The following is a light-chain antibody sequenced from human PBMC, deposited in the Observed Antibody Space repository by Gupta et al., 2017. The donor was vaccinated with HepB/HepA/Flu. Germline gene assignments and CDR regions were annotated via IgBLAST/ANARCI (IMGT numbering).Light chain of an antibody. V-gene: IGKV1-33*01. CDR2: DAS. J-gene: IGKJ5*01. Sequence: DIQMTQSLSSLSASVGDRVTITCQASQDISNYLNWYQQKPGKAPKLLIYDASNLETGVPSRFSGSGSGTDFTFTISSLQPEDIAIYYCQQYDNLPITFGQGTRLEIK. CDR3: QQYDNLPIT. CDR1: QDISNY.